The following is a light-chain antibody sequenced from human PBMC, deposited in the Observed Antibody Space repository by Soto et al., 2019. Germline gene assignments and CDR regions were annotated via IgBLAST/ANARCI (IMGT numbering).Light chain of an antibody. CDR1: ISNLGSNF. CDR3: AAWDDSLSAVV. V-gene: IGLV1-47*01. J-gene: IGLJ3*02. Sequence: QAVVTQPPSASGTPGQRVIISCSGSISNLGSNFIYWYQQLQGAAPKLLISRNNERPSGVPDRFSGSKSGTSASLAISGLRSEDEADYHCAAWDDSLSAVVFGGGTKLTVL. CDR2: RNN.